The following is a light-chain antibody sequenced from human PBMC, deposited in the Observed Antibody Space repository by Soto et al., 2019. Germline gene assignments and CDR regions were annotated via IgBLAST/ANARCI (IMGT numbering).Light chain of an antibody. J-gene: IGKJ4*01. Sequence: EIVLTQSPGTLSASPGERVTLSCRASQSVSGSSLAWYQQKPGHTPRLLIYGASSRATGIPDRFSGSGSGTDFTLTISRLEPEDFAMYYCQQYGSSRLTFGGGTKVEIK. CDR3: QQYGSSRLT. CDR2: GAS. CDR1: QSVSGSS. V-gene: IGKV3-20*01.